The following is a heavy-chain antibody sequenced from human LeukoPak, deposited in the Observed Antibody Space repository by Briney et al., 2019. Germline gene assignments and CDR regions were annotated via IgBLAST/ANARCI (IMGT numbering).Heavy chain of an antibody. J-gene: IGHJ4*02. V-gene: IGHV4-59*12. Sequence: SETLSLTCTVSGGSISSYYWSWIRQPPGKGLEWIGYIYYSGSTNYNPSLKSRVTISVDTSKNQFSLKLSSVTAADTAVYYCARCPSIGARRELDQWGQGTLVTVSS. CDR2: IYYSGST. D-gene: IGHD6-6*01. CDR1: GGSISSYY. CDR3: ARCPSIGARRELDQ.